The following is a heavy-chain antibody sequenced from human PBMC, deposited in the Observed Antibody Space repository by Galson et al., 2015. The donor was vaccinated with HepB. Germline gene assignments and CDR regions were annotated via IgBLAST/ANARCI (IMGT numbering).Heavy chain of an antibody. CDR1: GFSLSTSGVG. D-gene: IGHD6-19*01. V-gene: IGHV2-5*01. CDR3: AHRWGRGQPVTEYIAVAGNFDY. CDR2: IYWNDDK. Sequence: PALVKPTQTLTLTCTFSGFSLSTSGVGVGWIRQPPGKALEWLALIYWNDDKRYSPSLKSRLTITKDTSKNQVVLTMTNMDPVDTATYYCAHRWGRGQPVTEYIAVAGNFDYWGQGTLVTVSS. J-gene: IGHJ4*02.